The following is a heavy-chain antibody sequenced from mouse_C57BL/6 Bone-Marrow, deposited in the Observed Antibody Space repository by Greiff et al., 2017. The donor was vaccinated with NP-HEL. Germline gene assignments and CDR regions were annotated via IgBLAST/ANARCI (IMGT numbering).Heavy chain of an antibody. CDR1: GYAFTNYL. CDR3: ARLAGHYAMDY. V-gene: IGHV1-54*01. J-gene: IGHJ4*01. D-gene: IGHD3-3*01. CDR2: INPGSGGT. Sequence: QVQLKESGAELVRPGTSVKVSCKASGYAFTNYLIEWVKQRPGQGLEWIGVINPGSGGTNYNEKFKGKATLTADKSSSTAYMQLSSLTSEDSAVYFCARLAGHYAMDYWGQGTSVTVSS.